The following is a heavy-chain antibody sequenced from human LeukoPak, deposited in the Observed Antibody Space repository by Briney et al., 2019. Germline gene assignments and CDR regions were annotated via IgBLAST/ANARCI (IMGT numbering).Heavy chain of an antibody. J-gene: IGHJ4*02. CDR3: ARQEVGYSYGRYNYFDY. Sequence: GESLKISCKGSGCSFTSYWIGWVRRMPGKGVGWMGIIYPGDSDTRYSPSFQGQVTISADKSISTAYLQWSSLKASDTAMYYCARQEVGYSYGRYNYFDYWGQGTLVTVSS. CDR2: IYPGDSDT. CDR1: GCSFTSYW. D-gene: IGHD5-18*01. V-gene: IGHV5-51*01.